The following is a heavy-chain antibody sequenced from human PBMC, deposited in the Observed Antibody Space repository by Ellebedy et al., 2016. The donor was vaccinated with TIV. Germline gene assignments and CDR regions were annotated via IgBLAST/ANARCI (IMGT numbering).Heavy chain of an antibody. CDR3: ARDIVTQKDSYFDY. D-gene: IGHD1-26*01. CDR1: GFTVSSSY. CDR2: IYSGGST. Sequence: GESLKISCAASGFTVSSSYMSWVRQAPGKGLEWVAVIYSGGSTYYAGAVKGRFSISRDNSKNTVYLQMNSLRAEDTAVYYCARDIVTQKDSYFDYWGQGTLVTVSS. J-gene: IGHJ4*02. V-gene: IGHV3-66*01.